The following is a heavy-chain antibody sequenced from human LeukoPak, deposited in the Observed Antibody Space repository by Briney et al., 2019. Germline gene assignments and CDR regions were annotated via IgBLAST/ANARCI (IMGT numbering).Heavy chain of an antibody. CDR1: GYTFTSYY. J-gene: IGHJ4*02. V-gene: IGHV1-46*01. CDR2: INPSGGST. D-gene: IGHD3-22*01. CDR3: ARDSLYYYDSSGESIFDY. Sequence: ASVKVSCKASGYTFTSYYMHWVRQAPGQGLEWMGIINPSGGSTSYAQKFQGGVTMTRDTSTSTVYMELSSLRSEGTAVYYCARDSLYYYDSSGESIFDYWGQGTLVTVSS.